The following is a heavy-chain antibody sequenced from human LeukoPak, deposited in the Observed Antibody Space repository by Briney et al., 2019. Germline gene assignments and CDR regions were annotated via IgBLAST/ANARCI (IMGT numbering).Heavy chain of an antibody. CDR2: ISSSSSTI. CDR1: GFTFSSYS. V-gene: IGHV3-48*01. CDR3: ARAGWSSRGY. J-gene: IGHJ4*02. Sequence: GGSLRLSCAAAGFTFSSYSMNWVRQAPGKGLEWVSYISSSSSTIYYADSVKGRFTISRDNAKNSLYLQMNSLRAEDTAVYYCARAGWSSRGYWGQGTLVTVSS. D-gene: IGHD6-13*01.